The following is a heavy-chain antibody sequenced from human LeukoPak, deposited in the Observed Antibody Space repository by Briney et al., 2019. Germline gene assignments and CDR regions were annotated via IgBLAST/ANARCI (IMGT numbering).Heavy chain of an antibody. CDR2: IYYSGST. V-gene: IGHV4-39*07. J-gene: IGHJ1*01. CDR1: GGSISSSSYY. D-gene: IGHD3-22*01. CDR3: ASGYGYFQH. Sequence: PSETLSLTCTVSGGSISSSSYYWGWIRQPPGKGLEWIGSIYYSGSTYYNPSLKSRVTISVDTSKNQFSLKLSSVTAADTAVYYCASGYGYFQHWGQGTLVTVSS.